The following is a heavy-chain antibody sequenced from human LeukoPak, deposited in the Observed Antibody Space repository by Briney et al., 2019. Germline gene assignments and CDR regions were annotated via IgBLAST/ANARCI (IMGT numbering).Heavy chain of an antibody. CDR3: AKGICSGWSYFDY. D-gene: IGHD6-19*01. J-gene: IGHJ4*01. CDR2: IYTSGST. CDR1: GGSISSYY. Sequence: SETLSLTCTVSGGSISSYYWSWIRQPPGKGLEWIGYIYTSGSTNYNPSLKSRVTISVDTSKNQFSLKLSSVTAADTAVYYCAKGICSGWSYFDYWGHGTLATVSS. V-gene: IGHV4-4*09.